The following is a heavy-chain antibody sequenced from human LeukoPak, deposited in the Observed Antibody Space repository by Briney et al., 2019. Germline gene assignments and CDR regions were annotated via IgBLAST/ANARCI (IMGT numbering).Heavy chain of an antibody. D-gene: IGHD1-26*01. CDR1: GGSISSSSYY. Sequence: SETLSLTCTVSGGSISSSSYYWGWIRQPPGKGLEWIGSIYYSGSTYYNPSLKSRVTISVDTSKNQFSLKLSSVTAADTAVYYCAREGGGKSAFDIWGQGTMVTVSS. CDR3: AREGGGKSAFDI. V-gene: IGHV4-39*07. J-gene: IGHJ3*02. CDR2: IYYSGST.